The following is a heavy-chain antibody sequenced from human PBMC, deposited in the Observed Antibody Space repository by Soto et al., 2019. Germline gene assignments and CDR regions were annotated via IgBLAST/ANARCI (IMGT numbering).Heavy chain of an antibody. V-gene: IGHV4-39*01. CDR1: GDSINSDKYY. Sequence: QLQLQESGPGLVKPSETLSLTCSVSGDSINSDKYYWGWMRQPPGKGLEWIGSIYYRGNTYYNPSLQTRVTISLDKSRSQFALKLNSVTAADSAMYFCARLEGLATISYYFDFWGQGALVTVSS. CDR2: IYYRGNT. CDR3: ARLEGLATISYYFDF. J-gene: IGHJ4*02. D-gene: IGHD3-9*01.